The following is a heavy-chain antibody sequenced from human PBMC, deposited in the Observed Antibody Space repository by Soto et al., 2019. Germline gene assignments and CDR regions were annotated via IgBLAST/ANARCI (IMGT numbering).Heavy chain of an antibody. CDR2: IYYSGST. J-gene: IGHJ6*03. V-gene: IGHV4-59*01. CDR1: GGSISSYY. CDR3: AREDIVVVPAAHPLYYYYMDV. Sequence: PSETLSLTCTVSGGSISSYYWSWIRQPPGKGLEWIGYIYYSGSTNYNPSLKSRVTISVDTSKNQFSLKLSSVTAADTAVYYCAREDIVVVPAAHPLYYYYMDVWGKGTTVTVSS. D-gene: IGHD2-2*01.